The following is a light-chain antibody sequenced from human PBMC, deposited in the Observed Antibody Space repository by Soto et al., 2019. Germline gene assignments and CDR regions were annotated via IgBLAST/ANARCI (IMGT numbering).Light chain of an antibody. CDR2: GAS. CDR1: QSVSSSY. CDR3: QPYGSSPLP. V-gene: IGKV3-20*01. Sequence: EIVLTQSPGTLSLSPGERATLSCRASQSVSSSYLAWYQQKPGQAPRLLIYGASSRAPGIPDRFSGSGSGTDFTLTISRLEPEDFAVYYCQPYGSSPLPFGPGTKVDIK. J-gene: IGKJ3*01.